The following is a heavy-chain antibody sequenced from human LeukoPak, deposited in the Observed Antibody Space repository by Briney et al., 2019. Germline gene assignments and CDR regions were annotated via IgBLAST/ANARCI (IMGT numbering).Heavy chain of an antibody. J-gene: IGHJ6*03. CDR1: GYTFTSYG. V-gene: IGHV1-18*01. CDR3: ARAGGIAARIYYYYYMDV. D-gene: IGHD6-6*01. Sequence: ASVKVSCKASGYTFTSYGISWVRQAPGQGLEWMGWISAYNGNTNYAQKLQGRVTMTRDTSTSTAYMELRSLRSDDTAVYYCARAGGIAARIYYYYYMDVWGKGTTVTVSS. CDR2: ISAYNGNT.